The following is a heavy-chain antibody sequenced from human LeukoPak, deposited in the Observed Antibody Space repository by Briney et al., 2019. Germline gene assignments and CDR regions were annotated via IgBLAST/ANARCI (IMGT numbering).Heavy chain of an antibody. D-gene: IGHD1-26*01. J-gene: IGHJ6*02. V-gene: IGHV4-61*08. CDR1: GVSISSGGYY. CDR3: ARHGARRLKTGGYYYDMDV. CDR2: VYYNGNT. Sequence: SGTLSLTCTVSGVSISSGGYYWSWIPQPPGKGLEWIGYVYYNGNTDSNPSLKSRVTISVDTSKNQFSLNLSSVTAADTALYYCARHGARRLKTGGYYYDMDVWGQGTTVTVSS.